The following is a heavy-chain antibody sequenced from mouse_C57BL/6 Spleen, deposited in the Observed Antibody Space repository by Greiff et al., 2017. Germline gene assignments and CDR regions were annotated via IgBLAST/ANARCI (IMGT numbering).Heavy chain of an antibody. CDR2: INPNNGGT. CDR3: ARGDYDYDVGAMDY. V-gene: IGHV1-26*01. Sequence: VQLQQSGPELVKPGASVKISCKASGYTFTDYYMNWVKQSHGKSLEWIGDINPNNGGTSYNQKFKGKATLTVDKSSSTAYMERRSLTSEDSAVYYCARGDYDYDVGAMDYWGQGTSVTVSS. CDR1: GYTFTDYY. D-gene: IGHD2-4*01. J-gene: IGHJ4*01.